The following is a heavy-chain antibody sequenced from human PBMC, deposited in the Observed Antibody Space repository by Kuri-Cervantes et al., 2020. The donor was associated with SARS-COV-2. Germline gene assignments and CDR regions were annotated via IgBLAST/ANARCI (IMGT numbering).Heavy chain of an antibody. J-gene: IGHJ6*02. Sequence: GESLKISCAASGFTFSGHYMDWVRQAPGKGLEWVGRTRNKANSYTTEYAASVKGRFTISRDDSKNPLYLQMNSLKTEDTAVYYCARGNYYDSSSYFYYYGMDVWGQGTTVTVSS. CDR2: TRNKANSYTT. CDR1: GFTFSGHY. D-gene: IGHD3-22*01. V-gene: IGHV3-72*01. CDR3: ARGNYYDSSSYFYYYGMDV.